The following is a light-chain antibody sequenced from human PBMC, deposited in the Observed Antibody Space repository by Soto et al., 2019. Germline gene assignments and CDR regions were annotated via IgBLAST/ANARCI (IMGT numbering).Light chain of an antibody. J-gene: IGLJ1*01. CDR2: EVS. Sequence: SALTQPASVSGSPGQSITISCTGTSNDVGGYNFVSWYQQYPGKAPKLMIFEVSNRPSGVSSRFSGSKSGNSASLTISGLQAEDEADYYCSSYTSSSTLIFGTGTKLTVL. CDR3: SSYTSSSTLI. CDR1: SNDVGGYNF. V-gene: IGLV2-14*01.